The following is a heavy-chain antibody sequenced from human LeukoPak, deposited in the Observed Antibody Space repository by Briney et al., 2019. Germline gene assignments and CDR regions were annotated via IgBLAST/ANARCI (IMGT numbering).Heavy chain of an antibody. J-gene: IGHJ4*02. V-gene: IGHV3-15*01. CDR3: TTERSSGYGISGY. CDR1: GFTVSSNY. Sequence: GGSLRLSCPASGFTVSSNYMSWVRQAPGKGLEWVGRIKSKTDGGTTDYAAPVKGRFTISSDDSKTTLYLQMSSLKTEDTAVYYCTTERSSGYGISGYWGQGTLVTVSS. D-gene: IGHD3-22*01. CDR2: IKSKTDGGTT.